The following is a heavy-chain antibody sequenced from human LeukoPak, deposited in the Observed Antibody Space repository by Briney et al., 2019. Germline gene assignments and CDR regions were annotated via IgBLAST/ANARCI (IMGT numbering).Heavy chain of an antibody. V-gene: IGHV1-69*01. CDR2: IIPIFGTA. CDR3: ARENYYGSGSYSLDY. D-gene: IGHD3-10*01. J-gene: IGHJ4*02. CDR1: GDTFSSYA. Sequence: SVKVSCKASGDTFSSYAISWVRQAPGQGLEWMGGIIPIFGTANYAQKFQGRVTITADESTSTAYMELSSLRSEDTAVYYCARENYYGSGSYSLDYWGQGTLVTVSS.